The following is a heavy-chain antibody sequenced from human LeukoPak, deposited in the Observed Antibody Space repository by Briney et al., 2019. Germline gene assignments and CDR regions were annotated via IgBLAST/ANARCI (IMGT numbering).Heavy chain of an antibody. CDR1: GGSISSSSYY. J-gene: IGHJ4*02. D-gene: IGHD3-10*01. CDR2: IYYSGNT. Sequence: SETLSLTCTVSGGSISSSSYYWGWIRQPPGKGLEWIGSIYYSGNTYYNPSVKSRVSVSVDTSKNQFSLKMNSVTAADTAVYYCARGQWFRAFWSRGTPVTVSS. V-gene: IGHV4-39*07. CDR3: ARGQWFRAF.